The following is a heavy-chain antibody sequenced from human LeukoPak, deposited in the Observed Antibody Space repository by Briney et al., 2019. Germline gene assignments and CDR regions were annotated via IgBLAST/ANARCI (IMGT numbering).Heavy chain of an antibody. J-gene: IGHJ4*02. V-gene: IGHV1-69*13. D-gene: IGHD3-22*01. Sequence: ASVTVSCKASGYTFTTYYMHWVRQAPGQGLEWMGGIIPIFGTANYAQKFQGRVTITADESTSTAYMELSSLRSEDTAVYYCAREYYDSSGYLRFDYWGQGTLVTVSS. CDR1: GYTFTTYY. CDR3: AREYYDSSGYLRFDY. CDR2: IIPIFGTA.